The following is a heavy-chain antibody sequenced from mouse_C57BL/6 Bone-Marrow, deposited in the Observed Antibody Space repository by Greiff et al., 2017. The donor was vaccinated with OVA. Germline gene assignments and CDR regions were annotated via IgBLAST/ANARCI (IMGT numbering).Heavy chain of an antibody. J-gene: IGHJ4*01. V-gene: IGHV1-50*01. Sequence: VQLQQSGAELVKPGASVKLSCKASGYTFTSYWMQWVKQRPGQGLEWIGEIDPSDSYTNYNQKFKGKATLTVDTSSSTAYMQLSSLTSEDSAVYYCARQRRWLLMGYAMDYWGQGTSVTVSS. CDR1: GYTFTSYW. CDR2: IDPSDSYT. CDR3: ARQRRWLLMGYAMDY. D-gene: IGHD2-3*01.